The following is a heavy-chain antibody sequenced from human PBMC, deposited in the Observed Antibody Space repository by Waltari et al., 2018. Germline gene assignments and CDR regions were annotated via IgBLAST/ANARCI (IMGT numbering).Heavy chain of an antibody. D-gene: IGHD3-10*01. CDR1: GESFSGYY. CDR2: IKHRGSN. V-gene: IGHV4-34*01. CDR3: ARGGKVADYYGSGLQPAHSDYGMDV. J-gene: IGHJ6*02. Sequence: QVQLQQWGAGLLKPSETLSLTCAVYGESFSGYYWSWIRQPPGKGLEWIGEIKHRGSNNYNPSLKSRVTISVDTAKNQFSLKLSSVTAADTAVYYWARGGKVADYYGSGLQPAHSDYGMDVWGQGTTVTVSS.